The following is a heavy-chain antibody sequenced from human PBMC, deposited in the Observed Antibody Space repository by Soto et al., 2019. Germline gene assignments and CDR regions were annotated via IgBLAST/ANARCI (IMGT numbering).Heavy chain of an antibody. Sequence: QVQLVQSGAEVKKPGSSVKVSCKASGGTLSSYAISWVRQAPGQGLEWMGGIIPIFGTANYAQKFQGRVTITADESTSTADMELSSLRSEDTAVYYCAKLYSSGWYEGLYGMDVWGQGTTVTVSS. D-gene: IGHD6-19*01. J-gene: IGHJ6*02. CDR2: IIPIFGTA. CDR1: GGTLSSYA. CDR3: AKLYSSGWYEGLYGMDV. V-gene: IGHV1-69*01.